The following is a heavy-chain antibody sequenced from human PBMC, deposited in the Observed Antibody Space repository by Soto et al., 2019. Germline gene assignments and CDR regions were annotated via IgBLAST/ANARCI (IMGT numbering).Heavy chain of an antibody. CDR3: AIGSTFSGEFEF. CDR1: RGSFSSYA. J-gene: IGHJ4*02. V-gene: IGHV1-69*01. D-gene: IGHD1-26*01. CDR2: FVPIVGTA. Sequence: QVQLGQSGAEVKKPGSSVKVSCTASRGSFSSYAITWVRQAPGQGLEWMGGFVPIVGTADYAQKFQGRVTITADESTNTAYMELSSLRSEDTAVYYCAIGSTFSGEFEFWGQGTLVTVSS.